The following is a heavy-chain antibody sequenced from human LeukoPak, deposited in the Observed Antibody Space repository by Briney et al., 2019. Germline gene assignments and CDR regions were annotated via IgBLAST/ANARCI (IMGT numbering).Heavy chain of an antibody. D-gene: IGHD2-2*01. Sequence: SETLSLTCAVYGGSFSGYYWSWIRQPPGKGLEWIGEINHSGSTNYNPSLKSRVTISVDTPKNQFSLKLSSVTAADTAVYYCARGRYCSSTSCYLNWFDPWGQGTLVTVSS. CDR2: INHSGST. J-gene: IGHJ5*02. CDR3: ARGRYCSSTSCYLNWFDP. CDR1: GGSFSGYY. V-gene: IGHV4-34*01.